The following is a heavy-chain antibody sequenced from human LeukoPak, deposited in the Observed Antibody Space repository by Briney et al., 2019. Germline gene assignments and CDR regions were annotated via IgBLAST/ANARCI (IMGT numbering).Heavy chain of an antibody. J-gene: IGHJ3*02. D-gene: IGHD3-10*01. CDR3: ARGITMVRGVMPSDAFDI. CDR1: GGSISSYY. V-gene: IGHV4-59*01. Sequence: SETLSLTCTVSGGSISSYYWSWIRQPPGKGLEWIGYIYYSGSTNYNPSLKSRVTISVDTSKNQFSLKLSSVTAADTAVYYCARGITMVRGVMPSDAFDIWGQGTMVTVSS. CDR2: IYYSGST.